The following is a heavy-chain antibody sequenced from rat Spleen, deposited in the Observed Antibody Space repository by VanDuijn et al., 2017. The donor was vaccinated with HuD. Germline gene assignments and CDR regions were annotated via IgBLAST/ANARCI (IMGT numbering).Heavy chain of an antibody. Sequence: EVQLQESGPGLVKPSQSLSLTCSVTGYSITSGYGWNWIRKFPGNKMEWMGHIDYSGSTSYNPSLKSRISITRDTSKNQFFLQLISATTEDTATYYCARPANFGGGYYFDYWGQGVMVTVSS. CDR3: ARPANFGGGYYFDY. J-gene: IGHJ2*01. V-gene: IGHV3-1*01. D-gene: IGHD1-11*01. CDR2: IDYSGST. CDR1: GYSITSGY.